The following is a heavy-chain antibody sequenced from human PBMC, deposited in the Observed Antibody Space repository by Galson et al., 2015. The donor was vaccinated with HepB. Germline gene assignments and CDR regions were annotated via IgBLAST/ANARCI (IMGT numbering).Heavy chain of an antibody. Sequence: SLRLSCAASGFTFSSYAMHWVRQAPGKGLEWVAVISYDGSNKYYADSVKGRFTISRDNSKNTLYLQMNSLRAEDTAVYYCARDRFDYGDPHGWFDPWGQGTLVTVSS. V-gene: IGHV3-30*04. J-gene: IGHJ5*02. D-gene: IGHD4-17*01. CDR3: ARDRFDYGDPHGWFDP. CDR2: ISYDGSNK. CDR1: GFTFSSYA.